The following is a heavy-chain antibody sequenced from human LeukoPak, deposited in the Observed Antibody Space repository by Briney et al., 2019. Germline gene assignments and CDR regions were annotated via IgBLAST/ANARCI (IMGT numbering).Heavy chain of an antibody. V-gene: IGHV4-59*01. Sequence: PSETLSLTCTVSGGSISSYYGSWIRQPPGKGLEWIGYIYYSGSTNYNPSLKSRVTISVDTSKNQFSLKLSSVTAADTAVYYCARGSRGNYYDSSGLHPEFDYWGQGTLVTVSS. CDR3: ARGSRGNYYDSSGLHPEFDY. CDR2: IYYSGST. D-gene: IGHD3-22*01. CDR1: GGSISSYY. J-gene: IGHJ4*02.